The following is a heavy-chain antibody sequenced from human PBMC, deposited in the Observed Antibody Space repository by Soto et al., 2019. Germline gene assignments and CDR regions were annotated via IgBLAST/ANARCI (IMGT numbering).Heavy chain of an antibody. J-gene: IGHJ3*02. Sequence: GGSLRLSCAASGFTFSSYSMNWVRQAPGKGLEWVSSISSSSSYIYYADSVEGRFTISRDNAKNSLYLQMNSLRSEDTAVYYCAADSNYYYGSGPTAFDIWGQGTMVTVSS. CDR3: AADSNYYYGSGPTAFDI. V-gene: IGHV3-21*04. D-gene: IGHD3-10*01. CDR2: ISSSSSYI. CDR1: GFTFSSYS.